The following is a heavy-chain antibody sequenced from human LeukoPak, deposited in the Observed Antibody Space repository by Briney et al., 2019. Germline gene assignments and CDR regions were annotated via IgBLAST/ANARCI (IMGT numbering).Heavy chain of an antibody. J-gene: IGHJ3*02. CDR1: GGSISIYR. Sequence: SETLSLTCTLSGGSISIYRWSWIRQPAGKGLEWMGRIDTSGNTNYNPSLNGRVTMPVDTSKTQFYLNLRSVTAADTAIYYCARGIVRGVSAPDIWGQGTMVTVSS. CDR3: ARGIVRGVSAPDI. V-gene: IGHV4-4*07. CDR2: IDTSGNT. D-gene: IGHD3-10*01.